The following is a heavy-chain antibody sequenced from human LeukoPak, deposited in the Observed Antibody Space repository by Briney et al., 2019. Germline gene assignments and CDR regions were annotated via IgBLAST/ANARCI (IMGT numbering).Heavy chain of an antibody. D-gene: IGHD6-19*01. Sequence: ASVKVSCKASGYTFTGYYMHWVRQAPGQGLEWMGWINPNSGGTNYAQKFQGRVTMTRDTSISTAYMELSRLRSDDTAVYYCARRGGGAVAGSTRGYYYYMDVWGKGTTVTISS. J-gene: IGHJ6*03. CDR2: INPNSGGT. CDR3: ARRGGGAVAGSTRGYYYYMDV. CDR1: GYTFTGYY. V-gene: IGHV1-2*02.